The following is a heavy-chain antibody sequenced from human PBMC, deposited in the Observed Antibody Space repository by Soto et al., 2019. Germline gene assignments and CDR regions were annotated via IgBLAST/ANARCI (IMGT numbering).Heavy chain of an antibody. CDR3: VRVVAIPGYFDY. CDR1: GGTFSSYA. Sequence: GASVKVSCKTSGGTFSSYAISWVRQAPGQGLEWMGGIVPIVDTSTYAQKFQGRVTITADESTSTAYMELSSLRSDDTAIYYCVRVVAIPGYFDYWGLGNMVTVSS. J-gene: IGHJ4*02. D-gene: IGHD2-15*01. V-gene: IGHV1-69*13. CDR2: IVPIVDTS.